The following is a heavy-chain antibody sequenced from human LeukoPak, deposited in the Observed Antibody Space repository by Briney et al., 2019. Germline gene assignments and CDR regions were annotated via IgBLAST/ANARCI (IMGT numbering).Heavy chain of an antibody. Sequence: GGSLRLSCAASGFTFSSYSMNWVHQAPGKGLEWVSSISSSSSYIYYADSVKGRFTISRDNAKNSLYLQMNSLRAEDTAVYYCARDRIQLWLDAFDIWGQGTMVTVSS. CDR2: ISSSSSYI. CDR3: ARDRIQLWLDAFDI. V-gene: IGHV3-21*01. D-gene: IGHD5-18*01. J-gene: IGHJ3*02. CDR1: GFTFSSYS.